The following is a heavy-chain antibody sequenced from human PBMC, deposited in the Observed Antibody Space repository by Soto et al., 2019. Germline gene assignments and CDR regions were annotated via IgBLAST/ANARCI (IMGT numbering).Heavy chain of an antibody. J-gene: IGHJ4*02. CDR2: TYYRSKWNT. V-gene: IGHV6-1*01. CDR1: GDNVSSTRAA. D-gene: IGHD3-22*01. Sequence: TCAISGDNVSSTRAAWNWIRQSPSRGLEWLGRTYYRSKWNTDYAVSVNSRITISPDTSKNQFSLQLKSVTPEDTGVYYCARDYYESGGYFDCWGQGNLVTVSS. CDR3: ARDYYESGGYFDC.